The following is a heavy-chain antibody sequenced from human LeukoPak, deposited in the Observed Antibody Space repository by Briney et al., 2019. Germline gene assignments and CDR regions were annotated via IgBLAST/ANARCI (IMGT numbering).Heavy chain of an antibody. V-gene: IGHV3-23*01. Sequence: WVSTISGSANSTYCADSVKGRLTISRDNSKNTPYLQMNSLRAEDTAVYYCAKDEVTFDYWGQGTLVTVSS. CDR3: AKDEVTFDY. J-gene: IGHJ4*02. D-gene: IGHD2-21*02. CDR2: ISGSANST.